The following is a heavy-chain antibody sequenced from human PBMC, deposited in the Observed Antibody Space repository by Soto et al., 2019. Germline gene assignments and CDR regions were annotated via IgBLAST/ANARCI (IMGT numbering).Heavy chain of an antibody. J-gene: IGHJ6*02. CDR1: GYTFTSYG. Sequence: QVQLVQSGAEVKKPGASVKVSCKASGYTFTSYGISWVRQAPGQGLEWMGWISAYNGNTNYAQKLQGRVTMTTDTSTSTAYMELRSLTSDDTAVYYCARDRRVPRPLLYYYYGMDVWGQGTTVTVSS. CDR2: ISAYNGNT. CDR3: ARDRRVPRPLLYYYYGMDV. D-gene: IGHD6-6*01. V-gene: IGHV1-18*01.